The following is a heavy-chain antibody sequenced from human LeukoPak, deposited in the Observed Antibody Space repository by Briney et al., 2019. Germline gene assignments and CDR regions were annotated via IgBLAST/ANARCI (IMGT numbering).Heavy chain of an antibody. CDR3: WLAFAATHKNYYYGMDV. CDR1: GFTFSSYG. D-gene: IGHD2-15*01. CDR2: ISYDGSNK. V-gene: IGHV3-30*03. Sequence: GGSLRLSCAASGFTFSSYGMHWVRQAPGKGLEWVAVISYDGSNKYYADSVKGRFTISRDNAKNSLYLQMNSLRAEDTAVYYCWLAFAATHKNYYYGMDVWGQGTTVTVSS. J-gene: IGHJ6*02.